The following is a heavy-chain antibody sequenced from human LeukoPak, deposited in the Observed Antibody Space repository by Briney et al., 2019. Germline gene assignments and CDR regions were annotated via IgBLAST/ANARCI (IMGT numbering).Heavy chain of an antibody. CDR2: GTT. CDR3: ARTGGYMVWGVQNWFGP. V-gene: IGHV4-39*01. D-gene: IGHD3-10*01. J-gene: IGHJ5*02. Sequence: PSETLSLTCSVSGGSISSDNYYWGWVRQPPGKGLEWIGSGTTYYNPSLKSRVTISVDTSKNQFSLKLTSMTAADTAVYYCARTGGYMVWGVQNWFGPWGQGTLVTVSS. CDR1: GGSISSDNYY.